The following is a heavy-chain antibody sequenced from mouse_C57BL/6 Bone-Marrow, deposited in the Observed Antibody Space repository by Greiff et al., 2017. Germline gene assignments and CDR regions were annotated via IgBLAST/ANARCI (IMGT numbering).Heavy chain of an antibody. J-gene: IGHJ1*03. CDR3: AREKV. CDR1: GYTFTSYW. CDR2: IHPTIGRT. V-gene: IGHV1-64*01. Sequence: QVQLKQPGAELVTPGASVKLSCKSSGYTFTSYWMHWVKQRPGQGLEWIGLIHPTIGRTNYNATFKSKATLTVDKSSSTAYMQLSSLTSEDSAVYYCAREKVWGTGTTVTVS.